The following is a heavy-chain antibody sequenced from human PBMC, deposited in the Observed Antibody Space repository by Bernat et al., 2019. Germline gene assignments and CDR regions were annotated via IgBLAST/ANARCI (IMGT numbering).Heavy chain of an antibody. Sequence: QVQLVESGGGLVKPGGSLRLSCAVSGFTFSDYYMSWIRQAPGKGLEWVSDISSSGSTIYYADSVKGRFTISRDNAKNSLYLQMNSLRAEDTAVYYCARSSYDYGDRYYYSMDVWGKGTTVTVSS. CDR3: ARSSYDYGDRYYYSMDV. CDR1: GFTFSDYY. D-gene: IGHD4-17*01. V-gene: IGHV3-11*01. CDR2: ISSSGSTI. J-gene: IGHJ6*03.